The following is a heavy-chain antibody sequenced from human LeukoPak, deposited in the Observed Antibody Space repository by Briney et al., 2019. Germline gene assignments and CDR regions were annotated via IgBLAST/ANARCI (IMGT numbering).Heavy chain of an antibody. J-gene: IGHJ5*02. Sequence: ASVNVSCKAAGYSFTGYYMYWGRQAPGQGLELMGWINPNSGGTNYAQKFQGRVNMTRDTSISTAYMELSRLRSDDTAVYYCARASDDYGDYSENFWFDPWGQGTLVTVSS. CDR3: ARASDDYGDYSENFWFDP. D-gene: IGHD4-17*01. CDR2: INPNSGGT. V-gene: IGHV1-2*02. CDR1: GYSFTGYY.